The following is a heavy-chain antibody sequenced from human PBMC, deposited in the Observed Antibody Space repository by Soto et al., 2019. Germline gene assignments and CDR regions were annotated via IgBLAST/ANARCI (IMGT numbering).Heavy chain of an antibody. V-gene: IGHV3-7*01. D-gene: IGHD4-4*01. J-gene: IGHJ6*02. CDR3: ETGIQSHYYYYGMDV. CDR2: IKQDGSEK. Sequence: GGSLRLSCAASGFTFSSYWMSWVRQAPGKGLEWVANIKQDGSEKYYVDSVKGRFTISRDNAKNSLYLQMNSLRAEDTAVYYCETGIQSHYYYYGMDVWGQGTTVTVSS. CDR1: GFTFSSYW.